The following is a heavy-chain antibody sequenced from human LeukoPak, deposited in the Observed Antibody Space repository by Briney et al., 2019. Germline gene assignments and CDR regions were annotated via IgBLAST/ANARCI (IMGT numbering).Heavy chain of an antibody. D-gene: IGHD3-10*01. Sequence: GGSLRLSCAASGFTFSSYNMNWVRQAPGKGPEWVSSITSSSSYIYYADSVKGRFTISRDNAKNSLYLQMDSLRVEDTAVYYCAREVGLWFGELSENYYYMDVWGKGTTVTVSS. CDR1: GFTFSSYN. CDR2: ITSSSSYI. J-gene: IGHJ6*03. V-gene: IGHV3-21*06. CDR3: AREVGLWFGELSENYYYMDV.